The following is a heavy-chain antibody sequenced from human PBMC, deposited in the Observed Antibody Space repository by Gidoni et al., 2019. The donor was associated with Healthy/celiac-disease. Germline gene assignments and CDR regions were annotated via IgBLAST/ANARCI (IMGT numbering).Heavy chain of an antibody. CDR3: TTDLSWRSIEYSNYIAGYYYMDV. J-gene: IGHJ6*03. D-gene: IGHD4-4*01. V-gene: IGHV3-15*01. CDR2: IKSKTDGGTT. CDR1: GFTIRNAW. Sequence: EVQLVASGGGLVKPGVSLRLSCAASGFTIRNAWMRWVRQAPGKGLGWVGRIKSKTDGGTTDYAAPVKGRFTISRDDSKNTLYLQMNSLKTEDTAVYYCTTDLSWRSIEYSNYIAGYYYMDVWGKGTTVTVSS.